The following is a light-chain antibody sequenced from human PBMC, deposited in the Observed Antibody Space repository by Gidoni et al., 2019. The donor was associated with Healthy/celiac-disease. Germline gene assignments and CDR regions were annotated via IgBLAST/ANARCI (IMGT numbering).Light chain of an antibody. CDR3: QQYNSYSGT. J-gene: IGKJ1*01. CDR1: QSISSW. CDR2: DAP. V-gene: IGKV1-5*01. Sequence: DIQMTQSPSTLPASVGDRVTITCRASQSISSWLAWYQQKPGKAPKLLIYDAPSLESGVPSRFSGSGSGTEFTLTISSLQPEDFATYYCQQYNSYSGTFGQGTKVEIK.